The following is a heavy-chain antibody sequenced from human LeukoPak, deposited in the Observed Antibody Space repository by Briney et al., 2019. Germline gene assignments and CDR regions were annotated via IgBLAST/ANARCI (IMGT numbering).Heavy chain of an antibody. CDR2: IHSGGST. D-gene: IGHD3-22*01. Sequence: PGGSLRLSCAASGFTVSSNSMSWVRQAPGKGLEWVSVIHSGGSTYYADSVKGRFTISRDNSKNTLYLQMNSLRAEDTAVYYCARDSSGYWYFDLWGRGTLVTVSS. V-gene: IGHV3-53*01. CDR3: ARDSSGYWYFDL. CDR1: GFTVSSNS. J-gene: IGHJ2*01.